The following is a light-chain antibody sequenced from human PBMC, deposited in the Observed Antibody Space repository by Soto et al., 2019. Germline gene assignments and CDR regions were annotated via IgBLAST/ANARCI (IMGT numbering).Light chain of an antibody. Sequence: DIPMTQSPSTLSGSVGDRATITCRASRTISSWLAWYQQKPGKAPKLLIYKASTLKSGVPSRFSGSGSGTEFTLTISSLQPDDFATYYCQHYNSYSEAFGQGTRLEIK. CDR1: RTISSW. CDR3: QHYNSYSEA. J-gene: IGKJ5*01. CDR2: KAS. V-gene: IGKV1-5*03.